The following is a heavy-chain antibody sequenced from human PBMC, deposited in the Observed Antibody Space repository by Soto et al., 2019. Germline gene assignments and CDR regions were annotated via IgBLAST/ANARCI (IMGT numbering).Heavy chain of an antibody. V-gene: IGHV1-18*01. D-gene: IGHD6-13*01. Sequence: QVQLVQSGAEVKKPGASVKVSCKASRYTFTSYGISWVRQAPGQGLEWMGWISAYNGNTNYAQKLQGRVTMTTDTSTSTAYMELRSLRSDDTAVYYCARDSSSWEDYYYYYMDVWGKGTTVTVSS. CDR2: ISAYNGNT. CDR3: ARDSSSWEDYYYYYMDV. CDR1: RYTFTSYG. J-gene: IGHJ6*03.